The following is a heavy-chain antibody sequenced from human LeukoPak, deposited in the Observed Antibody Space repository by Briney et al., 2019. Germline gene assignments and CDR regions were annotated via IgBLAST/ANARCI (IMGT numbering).Heavy chain of an antibody. D-gene: IGHD3-22*01. CDR3: AGGAKDSSGYPYYFDY. CDR1: GGTFSSYA. J-gene: IGHJ4*02. V-gene: IGHV1-69*05. Sequence: SVKVSCKASGGTFSSYALSWVRHGPGQGLEWRGRIVLIFGTANYAQKSRGTVTITTDESTSTGYKELSSLRSENTAVYYCAGGAKDSSGYPYYFDYWGQGTLVTVSS. CDR2: IVLIFGTA.